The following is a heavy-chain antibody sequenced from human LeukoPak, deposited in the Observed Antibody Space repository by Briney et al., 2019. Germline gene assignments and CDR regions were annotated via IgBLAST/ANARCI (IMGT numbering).Heavy chain of an antibody. CDR2: ISSSSYI. Sequence: PGGSLRLSCAASGFTFSSYSMNWVRQAPGKGLEWVSSISSSSYIYYADSVKGRFTISRDNAKNSLYLQMNSLRAEDTAVYYCARDSGGWYTDYWGQGTLVTVSS. CDR3: ARDSGGWYTDY. D-gene: IGHD6-19*01. J-gene: IGHJ4*02. CDR1: GFTFSSYS. V-gene: IGHV3-21*01.